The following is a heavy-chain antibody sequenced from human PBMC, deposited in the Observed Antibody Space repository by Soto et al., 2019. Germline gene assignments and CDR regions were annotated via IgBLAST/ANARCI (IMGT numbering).Heavy chain of an antibody. CDR3: ARDSLARYDFWGGYLAPYSYYGMDV. D-gene: IGHD3-3*01. Sequence: GGSLRLSCAASGFTFSSYSMNWVRQAPGKGLGWVSSISSSSSYIYYADSVKGRFTISRDNAKNSLYLQMNSLRAEDTAVYYCARDSLARYDFWGGYLAPYSYYGMDVWGQGTTVTVSS. V-gene: IGHV3-21*01. CDR2: ISSSSSYI. J-gene: IGHJ6*02. CDR1: GFTFSSYS.